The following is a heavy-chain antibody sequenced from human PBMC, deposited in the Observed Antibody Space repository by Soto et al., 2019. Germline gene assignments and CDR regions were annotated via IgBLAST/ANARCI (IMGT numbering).Heavy chain of an antibody. J-gene: IGHJ3*02. D-gene: IGHD3-22*01. V-gene: IGHV1-69*01. Sequence: VSWVRQAPGQGLEWMGGIIPIFGTANYAQKFQGRVTITADESTSTAYMELSSLRSEDTAVYYCARGLHYYDSSGYYVPDAFDIWGQGTMVTVSS. CDR2: IIPIFGTA. CDR3: ARGLHYYDSSGYYVPDAFDI.